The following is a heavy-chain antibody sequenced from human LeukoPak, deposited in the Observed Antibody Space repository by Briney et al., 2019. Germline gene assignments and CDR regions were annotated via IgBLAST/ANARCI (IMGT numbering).Heavy chain of an antibody. V-gene: IGHV3-30-3*01. D-gene: IGHD6-13*01. CDR2: ISYDGSNK. J-gene: IGHJ4*02. CDR3: AKDQGGSSWYPIDY. Sequence: GGSLRLSCAASGFTFSSYAMHWVRQAPGKGLEWVAVISYDGSNKYYADSVKGRFTISRDNSKNTLYLQMNSLRADDTALYYCAKDQGGSSWYPIDYWGQGTLVTVSS. CDR1: GFTFSSYA.